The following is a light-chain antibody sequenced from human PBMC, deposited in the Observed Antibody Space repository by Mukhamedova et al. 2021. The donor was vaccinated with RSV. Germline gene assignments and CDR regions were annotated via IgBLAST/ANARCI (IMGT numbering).Light chain of an antibody. Sequence: WVPDRFSGSKSGTSASLAITGLQAEDEADYYCQSYDSSPLFGGGTKLTVL. CDR3: QSYDSSPL. V-gene: IGLV1-40*01. J-gene: IGLJ2*01.